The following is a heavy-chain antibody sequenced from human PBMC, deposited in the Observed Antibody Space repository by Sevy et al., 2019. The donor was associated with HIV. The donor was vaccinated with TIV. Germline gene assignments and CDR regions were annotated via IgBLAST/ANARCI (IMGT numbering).Heavy chain of an antibody. CDR2: IYYSGCT. CDR3: AVRKPNSRSMNYYYYYMDV. V-gene: IGHV4-39*01. CDR1: GGSISSSSYY. J-gene: IGHJ6*03. D-gene: IGHD2-8*01. Sequence: SETLSLTCTVSGGSISSSSYYWGWIRQPPGKGLEWIGSIYYSGCTYYNPSLKSRVTISVGTSKNQFSLKLSSVTAADTAVYYCAVRKPNSRSMNYYYYYMDVWGKGTTVTVSS.